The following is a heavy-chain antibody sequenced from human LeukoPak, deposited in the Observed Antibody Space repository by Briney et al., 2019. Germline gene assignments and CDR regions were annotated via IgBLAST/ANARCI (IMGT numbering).Heavy chain of an antibody. CDR3: AREVDILTVTYAFDI. V-gene: IGHV1-8*01. Sequence: ASVKVSCKASGYTFTSYDINWVRQATGQGGEWMGWMNPNSGNTGYAQKFQGRVTMTRKTSISTAYMELSSLRSEDTAVYYCAREVDILTVTYAFDIWGQGTMVTVSS. CDR1: GYTFTSYD. D-gene: IGHD3-9*01. CDR2: MNPNSGNT. J-gene: IGHJ3*02.